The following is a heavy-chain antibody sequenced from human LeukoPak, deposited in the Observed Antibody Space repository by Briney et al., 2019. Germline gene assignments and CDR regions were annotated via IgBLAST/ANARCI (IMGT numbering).Heavy chain of an antibody. CDR3: ARFALKTPPTD. CDR2: ISSSSSYI. J-gene: IGHJ4*02. V-gene: IGHV3-21*01. Sequence: SCKVSGYTLTELSMNWVRQAPGKGLEWVSSISSSSSYIYYADSVKGRFTISRDNAKNSLYLQMNSLRAEDTAVYYCARFALKTPPTDWGQGTLVTVSS. CDR1: GYTLTELS.